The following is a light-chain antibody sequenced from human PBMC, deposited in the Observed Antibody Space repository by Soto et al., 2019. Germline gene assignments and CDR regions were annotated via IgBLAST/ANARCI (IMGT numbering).Light chain of an antibody. V-gene: IGLV2-14*01. J-gene: IGLJ1*01. Sequence: QSVLTQPASVSGSPGQSITISCTGTSSDVGGYNYVSWYQQHPGKAPNLMIYEVTNRPSGVSNRFSGSKSGNTASLTISGLQAEDEADYYCSSYTRSSTYVFGTGTKATVL. CDR2: EVT. CDR3: SSYTRSSTYV. CDR1: SSDVGGYNY.